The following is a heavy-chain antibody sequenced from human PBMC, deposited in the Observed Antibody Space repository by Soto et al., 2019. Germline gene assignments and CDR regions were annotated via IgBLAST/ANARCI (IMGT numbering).Heavy chain of an antibody. Sequence: SETLSLTCAVSGGSISSTYLWSCVRQPPGKGLEWIGEIYHSGSTNFNPSLKSRVTISVDKSKNQFSPKLNSVAAADTAVYYCATRVDDSGWFVYWGQGTLVTVYS. CDR3: ATRVDDSGWFVY. V-gene: IGHV4-4*02. J-gene: IGHJ4*02. CDR2: IYHSGST. CDR1: GGSISSTYL. D-gene: IGHD6-19*01.